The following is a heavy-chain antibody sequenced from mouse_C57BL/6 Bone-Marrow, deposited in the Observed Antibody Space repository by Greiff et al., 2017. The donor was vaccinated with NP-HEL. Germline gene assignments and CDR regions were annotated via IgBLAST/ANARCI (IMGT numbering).Heavy chain of an antibody. CDR2: IDPENGDT. V-gene: IGHV14-4*01. D-gene: IGHD2-4*01. J-gene: IGHJ3*01. Sequence: VQLQQPGAELVRPGASVKLSCTASGFNIKDDYMHWVKQRPEQGLEWIGWIDPENGDTEYASKFQGKATITADTSSNTAYLQLSSLTSEDTAVYYCATSRDDYDVGFAYWGRGTLVTVSA. CDR1: GFNIKDDY. CDR3: ATSRDDYDVGFAY.